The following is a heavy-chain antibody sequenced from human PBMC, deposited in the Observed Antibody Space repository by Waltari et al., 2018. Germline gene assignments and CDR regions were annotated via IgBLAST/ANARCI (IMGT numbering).Heavy chain of an antibody. D-gene: IGHD3-10*01. CDR1: GFPFSGHW. CDR2: INMDGSIT. V-gene: IGHV3-74*01. CDR3: VRGSPFGGH. J-gene: IGHJ4*02. Sequence: EVQLVESGGGLIQPGGSLRLSCAASGFPFSGHWMHWVRQVPGKGLVVVSHINMDGSITAYADSVKGRFTISRDNAKNTLSLQMNSLRAEDTAVYYCVRGSPFGGHWGQGTLVTVSS.